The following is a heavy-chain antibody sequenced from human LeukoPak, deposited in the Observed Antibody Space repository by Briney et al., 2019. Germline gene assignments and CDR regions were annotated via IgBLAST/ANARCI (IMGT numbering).Heavy chain of an antibody. CDR3: AQNLVAAAGDH. Sequence: GSLRLSCAASGFTFSSYWMTWVRQAPGKGLEWVANIKPDGSVGYYVDSVRGRFIISRDNAGNSLYLQMNSLRVEDTAVYYCAQNLVAAAGDHWGQGALLIVSS. CDR1: GFTFSSYW. CDR2: IKPDGSVG. D-gene: IGHD6-13*01. V-gene: IGHV3-7*01. J-gene: IGHJ1*01.